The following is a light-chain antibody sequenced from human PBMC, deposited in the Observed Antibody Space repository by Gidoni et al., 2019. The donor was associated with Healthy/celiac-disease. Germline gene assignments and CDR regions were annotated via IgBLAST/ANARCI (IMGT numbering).Light chain of an antibody. CDR1: KSVSSNY. CDR2: GAT. Sequence: DIALTQSPGTLSLSPGARATLSCRASKSVSSNYLAWYQQKPGQAPRLLIDGATSRATGIPDRFSGSGSATDFTLTISRLEPEDVAVYYCQQYGSSFTFGQGTRLEIK. J-gene: IGKJ5*01. CDR3: QQYGSSFT. V-gene: IGKV3-20*01.